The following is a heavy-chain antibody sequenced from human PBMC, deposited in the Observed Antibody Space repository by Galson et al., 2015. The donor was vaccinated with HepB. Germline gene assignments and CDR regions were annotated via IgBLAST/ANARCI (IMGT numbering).Heavy chain of an antibody. Sequence: SVKVSCKASGYTFTSYAMHWVRQAPGQRLEWMGWINAGNGNTKYSQKFQGRVTITRDTSASTAYMEPSSLRSEDTAVYYCARDREWYSSSWYEGYWFDPWGQGTLVTVSS. CDR3: ARDREWYSSSWYEGYWFDP. CDR2: INAGNGNT. V-gene: IGHV1-3*01. D-gene: IGHD6-13*01. J-gene: IGHJ5*02. CDR1: GYTFTSYA.